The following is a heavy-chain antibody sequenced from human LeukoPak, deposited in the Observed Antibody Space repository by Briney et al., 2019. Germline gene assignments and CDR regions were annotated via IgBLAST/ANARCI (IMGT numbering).Heavy chain of an antibody. V-gene: IGHV3-48*04. D-gene: IGHD1-7*01. J-gene: IGHJ4*02. Sequence: GGSLRLSCAASGFTFSSYWMSWVRQAPGKGLEWVSYISSSGSTIYYADSVKGRFTISRDNAKNSLYLQMNSLRAEDTAVYYCARDLSPRGGTGTYLYQLDYWGQGTLVTVSS. CDR1: GFTFSSYW. CDR2: ISSSGSTI. CDR3: ARDLSPRGGTGTYLYQLDY.